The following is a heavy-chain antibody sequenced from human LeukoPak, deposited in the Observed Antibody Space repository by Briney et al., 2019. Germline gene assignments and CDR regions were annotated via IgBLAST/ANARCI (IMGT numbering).Heavy chain of an antibody. J-gene: IGHJ4*02. D-gene: IGHD2-21*01. CDR1: GFTFSTYA. Sequence: PGGSLRLSCAASGFTFSTYAMSWVRQAPGKGLEWVSAISGSGGSTYYADSVKGRFTTSRDNSKNTLYLQMNSLRAEDAAVYYCAKDHRAVTGYSYFDYWGQGTLVTVSS. CDR3: AKDHRAVTGYSYFDY. CDR2: ISGSGGST. V-gene: IGHV3-23*01.